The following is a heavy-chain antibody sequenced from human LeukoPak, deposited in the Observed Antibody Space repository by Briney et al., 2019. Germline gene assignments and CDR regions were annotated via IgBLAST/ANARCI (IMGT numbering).Heavy chain of an antibody. Sequence: GASVTVSFKASGYTFTSYGISWVRQAPGQGLEWMGWISAYNGNTNYAQKLQGRVTMTTDTSTSTAYMELRSLRSDDTAVYYCARDEYYYGSGSYSGWFDPWGQGTLVTVSS. CDR2: ISAYNGNT. V-gene: IGHV1-18*01. CDR3: ARDEYYYGSGSYSGWFDP. D-gene: IGHD3-10*01. J-gene: IGHJ5*02. CDR1: GYTFTSYG.